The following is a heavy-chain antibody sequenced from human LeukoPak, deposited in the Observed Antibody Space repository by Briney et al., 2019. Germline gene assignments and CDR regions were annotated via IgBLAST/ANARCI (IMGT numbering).Heavy chain of an antibody. CDR1: GFTFNNYA. D-gene: IGHD3-3*01. Sequence: GGSLRLSCAAPGFTFNNYAMSWVRQAPGKGLEWVSGISGSGGSTYYVDSVKGRFTISRDNSKNTLYLQMNSLRAEDTAVYYCAKYPYYDFWSGYSKWFDPWGQGTLVTVSS. J-gene: IGHJ5*02. CDR3: AKYPYYDFWSGYSKWFDP. V-gene: IGHV3-23*01. CDR2: ISGSGGST.